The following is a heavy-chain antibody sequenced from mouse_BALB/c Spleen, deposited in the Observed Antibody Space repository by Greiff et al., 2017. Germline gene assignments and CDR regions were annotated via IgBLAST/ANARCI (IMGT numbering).Heavy chain of an antibody. V-gene: IGHV2-9*02. J-gene: IGHJ3*01. CDR1: GFSLTSYG. Sequence: VHLVESGPGLVAPSQSLSITCTVSGFSLTSYGVHWVRQPPGKGLEWLGVIWAGGSTNYNSALMSRLSISKDNSKSQVFLKMNSLQTDDTAMYYCARWLLEAYWGQGTLVTVS. CDR3: ARWLLEAY. D-gene: IGHD2-3*01. CDR2: IWAGGST.